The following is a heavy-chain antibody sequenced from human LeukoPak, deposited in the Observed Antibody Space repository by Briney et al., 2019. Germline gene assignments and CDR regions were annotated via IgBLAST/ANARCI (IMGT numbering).Heavy chain of an antibody. J-gene: IGHJ4*02. Sequence: SETLSLTCTVSGGSISSSSYYRGWIRQPPGKGLEWIGSIYYSGSTYYNPSLKSRVTISVDTSKNQFSLKLSSVTAADTAVYYCARQPGAIDYWGQGILVTVSS. V-gene: IGHV4-39*01. CDR3: ARQPGAIDY. CDR2: IYYSGST. CDR1: GGSISSSSYY.